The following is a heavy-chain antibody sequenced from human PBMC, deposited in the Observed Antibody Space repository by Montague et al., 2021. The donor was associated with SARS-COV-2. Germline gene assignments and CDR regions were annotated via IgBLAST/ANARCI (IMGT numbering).Heavy chain of an antibody. V-gene: IGHV3-53*01. CDR3: ATSGAPNLGDS. CDR2: IYPDGST. Sequence: LRLSCAASGFIVSNKYMSWVRQAAGKGLDWVSIIYPDGSTYYSDSLKGRFTISRDNSKNTLYLQMNDLEPEDMAVYYCATSGAPNLGDSWGQGTLVTVSS. D-gene: IGHD2-8*01. CDR1: GFIVSNKY. J-gene: IGHJ4*02.